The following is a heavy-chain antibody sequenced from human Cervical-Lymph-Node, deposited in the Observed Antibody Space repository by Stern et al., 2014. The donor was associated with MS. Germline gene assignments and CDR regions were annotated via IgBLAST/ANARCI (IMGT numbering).Heavy chain of an antibody. Sequence: QVQLVQSGAEVTKPGSSVKVSCKASGGTFSKFPSSWVRQAPGQGLEWMGGIFPVFGKPTYAQDFRSRVTLTADVSTSSVYMELSSLRTDDTAVYYCALSSETSDRWYSLGDDLWVQGTLVTVSS. CDR2: IFPVFGKP. J-gene: IGHJ5*02. CDR1: GGTFSKFP. D-gene: IGHD6-13*01. V-gene: IGHV1-69*01. CDR3: ALSSETSDRWYSLGDDL.